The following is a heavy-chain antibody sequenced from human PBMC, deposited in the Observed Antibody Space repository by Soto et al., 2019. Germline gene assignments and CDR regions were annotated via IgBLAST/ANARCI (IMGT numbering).Heavy chain of an antibody. Sequence: QITLKESGPTLVKPTQTLTLTCTFSGFSLSTSGVGVGWIRQPPGKALEWLALIYWDDDKRYSPSLKSRLTITKDTSKNQVVLTMTNMDPVDTATYHCAHSGIITIFGVVIPHENAFDIWGQGTMVTVSS. CDR3: AHSGIITIFGVVIPHENAFDI. J-gene: IGHJ3*02. CDR2: IYWDDDK. V-gene: IGHV2-5*02. D-gene: IGHD3-3*01. CDR1: GFSLSTSGVG.